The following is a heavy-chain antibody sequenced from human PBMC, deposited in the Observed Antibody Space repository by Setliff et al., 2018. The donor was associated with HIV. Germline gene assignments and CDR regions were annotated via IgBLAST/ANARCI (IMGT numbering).Heavy chain of an antibody. Sequence: SETLSLTCGIYGGSFSDYYWSWIRQPPGKGLEWIGEIDHRGRPKYNPSLNSRVTMSVDKSRNQFSLKLSSVTAADTAVYYCARQGGYSGYGFYYYYYYMDVWGKGTTVTV. CDR2: IDHRGRP. CDR3: ARQGGYSGYGFYYYYYYMDV. D-gene: IGHD5-12*01. V-gene: IGHV4-34*01. CDR1: GGSFSDYY. J-gene: IGHJ6*03.